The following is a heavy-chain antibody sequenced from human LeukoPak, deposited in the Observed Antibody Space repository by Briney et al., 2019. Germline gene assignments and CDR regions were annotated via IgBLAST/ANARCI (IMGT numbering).Heavy chain of an antibody. J-gene: IGHJ2*01. D-gene: IGHD6-6*01. Sequence: GRSLRLSCTTSGFSFDDYAVSWFRQTPGEGLEWVAFIRGKPYSGTTEYAASVKGRFIISRDNSKNTLYLQMNSLRAEDTAVYYCAKDSSDLWGRGTLVTVSS. V-gene: IGHV3-49*03. CDR2: IRGKPYSGTT. CDR1: GFSFDDYA. CDR3: AKDSSDL.